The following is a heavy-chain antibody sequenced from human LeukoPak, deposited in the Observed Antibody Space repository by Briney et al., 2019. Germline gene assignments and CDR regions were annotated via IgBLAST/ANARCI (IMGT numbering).Heavy chain of an antibody. CDR2: ISGSGGST. Sequence: GGSLRLSCAASGFTFSSYAMSWVRQAPGKGQERVSAISGSGGSTYYADSVKGRFTISRDNSKNTLYLQMNSLRAEDTAVYYCAKAGITIFGVVTDGDYFDYWGQGTLVTVSS. CDR1: GFTFSSYA. J-gene: IGHJ4*02. V-gene: IGHV3-23*01. D-gene: IGHD3-3*01. CDR3: AKAGITIFGVVTDGDYFDY.